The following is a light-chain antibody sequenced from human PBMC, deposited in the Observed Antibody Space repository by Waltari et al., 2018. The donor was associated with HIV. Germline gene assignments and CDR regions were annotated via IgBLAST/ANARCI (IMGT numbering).Light chain of an antibody. CDR1: SSDLGSLNY. CDR2: EVT. J-gene: IGLJ3*02. CDR3: SSYTDSSTLV. V-gene: IGLV2-14*01. Sequence: QSALTQPASVSGSPGQSITISCTGTSSDLGSLNYVSWYQHHPGEAPTVIIYEVTHRPSGVADRFSGSKSGNTASLTISGLQAEDEGDYYCSSYTDSSTLVFAGGTKVTVL.